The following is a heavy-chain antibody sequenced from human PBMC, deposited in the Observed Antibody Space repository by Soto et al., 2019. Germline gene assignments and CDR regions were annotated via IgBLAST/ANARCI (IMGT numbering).Heavy chain of an antibody. Sequence: PGGSLRLSCAASGFTFSSYGMHWVRQAPGKGLEWVAVISYDGSNKYYADSVEGRFTISRDNSKNTLYLQMNSLRAEDTAVYYCAKEDCSSTSCYYYYYYYGMGVWGQGTTVTVSS. J-gene: IGHJ6*02. D-gene: IGHD2-2*01. CDR1: GFTFSSYG. V-gene: IGHV3-30*18. CDR3: AKEDCSSTSCYYYYYYYGMGV. CDR2: ISYDGSNK.